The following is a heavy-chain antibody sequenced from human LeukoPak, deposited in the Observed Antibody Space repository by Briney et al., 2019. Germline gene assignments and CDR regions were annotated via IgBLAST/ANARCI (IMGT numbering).Heavy chain of an antibody. CDR3: ARGLSGYASSLGY. CDR2: INSDGSST. Sequence: GGSLRLSCAASGFTFSSYWMHWVRQAPGKVLVWVSRINSDGSSTSYADSVRGRLSISRDNAKNTLYLQMNSLRAEDTAVYYCARGLSGYASSLGYWGQGTLVTVSA. CDR1: GFTFSSYW. D-gene: IGHD6-6*01. J-gene: IGHJ4*02. V-gene: IGHV3-74*01.